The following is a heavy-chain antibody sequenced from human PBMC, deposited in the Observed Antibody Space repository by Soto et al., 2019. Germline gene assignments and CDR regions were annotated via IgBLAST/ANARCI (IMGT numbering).Heavy chain of an antibody. CDR1: GGFLSESY. J-gene: IGHJ5*02. CDR3: VRIRYQLPSSVLWLDP. V-gene: IGHV4-34*01. CDR2: INHVGGT. D-gene: IGHD3-16*01. Sequence: PSETLSLTCAVYGGFLSESYWTWIRQPPGKGLEWIGEINHVGGTNYNPSLKSRVTMSVDTSQNQFSPRLISVTAADTAMYFCVRIRYQLPSSVLWLDPWGQGXPVTVYS.